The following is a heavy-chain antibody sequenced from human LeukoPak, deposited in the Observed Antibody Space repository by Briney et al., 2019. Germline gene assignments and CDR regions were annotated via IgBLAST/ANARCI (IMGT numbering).Heavy chain of an antibody. CDR2: ISSSSSTI. V-gene: IGHV3-48*01. CDR1: GFTFSSYS. D-gene: IGHD3-16*02. CDR3: ARGDRIMITFGGVIVERTRLNDY. J-gene: IGHJ4*02. Sequence: PGGSLRLSCAASGFTFSSYSMKWVRQAPGKGLEWVSYISSSSSTIYYADSVKGRFTISRDNAKNSLYLQMNSLRAEDTAVYYCARGDRIMITFGGVIVERTRLNDYWGQGTLVTVSS.